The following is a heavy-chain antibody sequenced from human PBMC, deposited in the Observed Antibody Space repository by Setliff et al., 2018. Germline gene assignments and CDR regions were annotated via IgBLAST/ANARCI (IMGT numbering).Heavy chain of an antibody. CDR2: IHASGSP. CDR3: ARVTNWGLDLRFDP. CDR1: GGSITRGSFY. V-gene: IGHV4-61*02. J-gene: IGHJ5*02. Sequence: SETLSLTCTVSGGSITRGSFYWSWIRQSDGKRLEWIGRIHASGSPNYNPSLKSRVTISLDPSANQFSLNLNSVTAAATAVYYCARVTNWGLDLRFDPWGQGILVTVSS. D-gene: IGHD7-27*01.